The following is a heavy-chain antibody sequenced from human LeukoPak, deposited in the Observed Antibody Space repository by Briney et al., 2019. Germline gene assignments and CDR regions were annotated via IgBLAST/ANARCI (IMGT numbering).Heavy chain of an antibody. Sequence: SETLSLTCAVSGYSISSGYYWGWIRQPPGKGLEWIGSIYHSGSTYYNPSLKSRVTISVDTSKNQFSLKLSSVTAADTAVYYCARRLVVVPAAQKMGGAFDIWGQGTMVTVSS. V-gene: IGHV4-38-2*01. CDR1: GYSISSGYY. J-gene: IGHJ3*02. D-gene: IGHD2-2*01. CDR2: IYHSGST. CDR3: ARRLVVVPAAQKMGGAFDI.